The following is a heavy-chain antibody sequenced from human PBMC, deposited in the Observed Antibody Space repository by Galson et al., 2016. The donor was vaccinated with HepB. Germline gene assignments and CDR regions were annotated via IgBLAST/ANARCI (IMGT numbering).Heavy chain of an antibody. Sequence: SLRLSCAASAFTFRSFWMSWVRQAPGKGLEWVANIKQDGTEKYYMDSVKGRFTISRDNAKNSLYLQMNSLRADDPAVYYCARDRGYSGWSYFDYWGQGTLVTVSS. CDR2: IKQDGTEK. CDR3: ARDRGYSGWSYFDY. V-gene: IGHV3-7*03. J-gene: IGHJ4*02. CDR1: AFTFRSFW. D-gene: IGHD6-19*01.